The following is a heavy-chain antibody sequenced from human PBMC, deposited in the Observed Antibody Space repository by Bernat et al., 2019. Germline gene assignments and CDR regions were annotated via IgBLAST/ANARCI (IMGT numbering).Heavy chain of an antibody. V-gene: IGHV4-59*01. Sequence: QVQLQESGPGLVKPSETLSLTCTVSGGSISSYYWSWIRQPPGKGLEWIGYIYYSGSTNYNPSLKSRVTISVDTSKNQFSLKLSSVTAADTAVYYCVRDLQRYCSGGSCYRRVYAFDIWGQGTMVTVSS. CDR1: GGSISSYY. CDR3: VRDLQRYCSGGSCYRRVYAFDI. CDR2: IYYSGST. D-gene: IGHD2-15*01. J-gene: IGHJ3*02.